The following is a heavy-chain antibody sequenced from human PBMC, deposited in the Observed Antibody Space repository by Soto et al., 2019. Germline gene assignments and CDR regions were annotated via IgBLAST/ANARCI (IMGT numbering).Heavy chain of an antibody. CDR1: GYSFTSYW. D-gene: IGHD3-10*01. J-gene: IGHJ5*02. CDR2: IDPSDSYT. CDR3: ASTYYGSLDP. V-gene: IGHV5-10-1*01. Sequence: GESLKISCKGSGYSFTSYWISWVRQMPGKGLEWMGRIDPSDSYTNYSPSFQGHVTISADKSISTAYLQWSSLKASDTAMYYCASTYYGSLDPWGQGTLVTVSS.